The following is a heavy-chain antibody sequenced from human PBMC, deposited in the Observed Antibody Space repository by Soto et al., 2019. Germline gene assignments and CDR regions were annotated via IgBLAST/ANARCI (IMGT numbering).Heavy chain of an antibody. CDR3: TTGDFWSGYYIPLGLY. CDR2: IKSKTDGGTT. J-gene: IGHJ4*02. D-gene: IGHD3-3*01. Sequence: PGGSLRLSCAASGFTFSNAWMNWVRQAPGKGLEWVGRIKSKTDGGTTDYAAPVKGRFTISRDDSKNTLYLQMNSLKTEDTAVYYCTTGDFWSGYYIPLGLYWGQGTLVTVS. CDR1: GFTFSNAW. V-gene: IGHV3-15*07.